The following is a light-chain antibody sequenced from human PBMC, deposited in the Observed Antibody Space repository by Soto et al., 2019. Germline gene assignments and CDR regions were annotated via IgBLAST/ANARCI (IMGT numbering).Light chain of an antibody. CDR2: GAS. Sequence: EIVLTQSPGSLSLSPGQRATLSCRASQSVDTTFFAWYQKKPGQAPRLLIYGASKRATVIQDRFSGSGSGTDFTLIISRLEPEDFAVYYCQQYMSSLTFGQGTKVEIK. CDR1: QSVDTTF. CDR3: QQYMSSLT. V-gene: IGKV3-20*01. J-gene: IGKJ1*01.